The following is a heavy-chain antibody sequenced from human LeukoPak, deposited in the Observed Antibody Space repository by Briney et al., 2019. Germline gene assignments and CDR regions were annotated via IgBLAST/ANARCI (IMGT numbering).Heavy chain of an antibody. J-gene: IGHJ4*02. D-gene: IGHD3-16*02. CDR3: AKVSGFKITFGGVLD. CDR2: ISYDGSSK. V-gene: IGHV3-30*18. CDR1: GFTFSTYA. Sequence: GGSLRLSCAASGFTFSTYAMSWVRQAPGKGLEWVATISYDGSSKYYAESVKGRFTISRANSKNTLYLQMNSLRDEDTAVFYCAKVSGFKITFGGVLDWGQGTPVTVSS.